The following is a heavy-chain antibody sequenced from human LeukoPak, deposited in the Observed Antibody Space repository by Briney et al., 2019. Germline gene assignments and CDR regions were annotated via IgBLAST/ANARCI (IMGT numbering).Heavy chain of an antibody. D-gene: IGHD1-26*01. CDR1: GYTLTNYG. J-gene: IGHJ4*02. Sequence: GASVKVSCKASGYTLTNYGITWVRQVPGQGLEWMGWISGYNGYAKYGQKFQGRVIMTTDTSTNTANMELKSLRPGDTAVYFCARVWRGSGSYQDRGYYFDYWGQGTLVTVSS. V-gene: IGHV1-18*01. CDR3: ARVWRGSGSYQDRGYYFDY. CDR2: ISGYNGYA.